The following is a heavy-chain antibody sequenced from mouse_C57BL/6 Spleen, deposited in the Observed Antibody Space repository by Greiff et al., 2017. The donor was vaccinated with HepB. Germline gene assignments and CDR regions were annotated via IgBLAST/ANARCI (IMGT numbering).Heavy chain of an antibody. Sequence: EVQRVESGPGLVKPSQSLSLTCSVTGYSITSGYYWNWIRQFPGNKLEWMGYISYDGSNNYNPSLKNRISITRDTSKNQFFLKLNSVTTEDTATYYCAKDVYSNFAMDYWGQGTSVTVSS. CDR2: ISYDGSN. J-gene: IGHJ4*01. CDR3: AKDVYSNFAMDY. D-gene: IGHD2-5*01. CDR1: GYSITSGYY. V-gene: IGHV3-6*01.